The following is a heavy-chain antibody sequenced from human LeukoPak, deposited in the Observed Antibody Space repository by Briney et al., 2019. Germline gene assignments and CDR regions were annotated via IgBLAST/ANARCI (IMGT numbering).Heavy chain of an antibody. CDR2: ISGSSGSTI. V-gene: IGHV3-23*01. J-gene: IGHJ4*02. Sequence: GGSLRLSCAASGFTFSSYAMSWVRQAPGKGLEWVSGISGSSGSTIYYADSVKGRFTISRDNAKNSLYLQMNSLRAEDTAVYYCARAGYYYDSSGYFPIDYWGQGTLVTVSS. CDR1: GFTFSSYA. CDR3: ARAGYYYDSSGYFPIDY. D-gene: IGHD3-22*01.